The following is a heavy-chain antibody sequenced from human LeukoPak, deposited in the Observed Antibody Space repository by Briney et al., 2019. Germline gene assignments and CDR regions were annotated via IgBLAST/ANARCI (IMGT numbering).Heavy chain of an antibody. Sequence: GGSLRLSCAASGFIFSSYSMSWVRQAPGKGLEWVSVITGSGGNTYFADSVKGRFTISKDNSKNTVYLQMSSLRVDDTAVYYCAKAASSSWPSYYYGMDVWGQGTTVTVSS. CDR2: ITGSGGNT. CDR1: GFIFSSYS. V-gene: IGHV3-23*01. J-gene: IGHJ6*02. D-gene: IGHD6-13*01. CDR3: AKAASSSWPSYYYGMDV.